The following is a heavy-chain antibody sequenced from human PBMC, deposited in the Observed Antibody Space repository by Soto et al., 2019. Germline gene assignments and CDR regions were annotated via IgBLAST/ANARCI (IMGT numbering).Heavy chain of an antibody. CDR3: ATGDGSHTSGYLIDYSYAMDV. J-gene: IGHJ6*02. Sequence: EVQLVESGGGLVKPGESLRLACVASGLTFTSYSMNWVRQAPGRGLEWIAYITSSGDYIYYADSVKGRFTISRDNAKSSLYLQMNRLRAEDTALYYCATGDGSHTSGYLIDYSYAMDVWGQGTRVAASS. D-gene: IGHD2-2*01. V-gene: IGHV3-21*06. CDR2: ITSSGDYI. CDR1: GLTFTSYS.